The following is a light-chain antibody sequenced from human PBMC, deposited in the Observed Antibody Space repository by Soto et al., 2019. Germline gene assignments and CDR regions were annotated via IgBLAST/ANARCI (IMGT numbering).Light chain of an antibody. V-gene: IGKV3-20*01. Sequence: EIVLTQSPGTLSLPPGERATLSCRASLCVSSSYLAWYQQKPGQAPSLLIYGASSRATGIPDGFSGSGSGTDFTLTISSLELGDLAVYYCKHYGSSSIAFGQGTGQEIK. CDR3: KHYGSSSIA. J-gene: IGKJ5*01. CDR1: LCVSSSY. CDR2: GAS.